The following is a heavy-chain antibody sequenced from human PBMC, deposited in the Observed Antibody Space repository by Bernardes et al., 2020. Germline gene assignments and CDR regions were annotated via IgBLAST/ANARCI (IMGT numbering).Heavy chain of an antibody. J-gene: IGHJ6*03. CDR2: VSYTGST. D-gene: IGHD4-4*01. V-gene: IGHV4-61*01. CDR1: GGSVSSGTFQ. Sequence: SETLSLTCSVSGGSVSSGTFQWSWIRQPPGKGLEWLGYVSYTGSTNNNPSLKSRVTISVDTSKNQFSLRLSSVTAADTAVYYCARDQMREMSNGYYYYYMDVWGKGTAVTVSS. CDR3: ARDQMREMSNGYYYYYMDV.